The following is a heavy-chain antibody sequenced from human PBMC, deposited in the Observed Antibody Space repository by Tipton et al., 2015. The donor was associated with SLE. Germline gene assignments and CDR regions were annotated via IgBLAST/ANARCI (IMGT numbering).Heavy chain of an antibody. CDR1: GGSFSGYY. CDR3: AREGTTVTTDEGAFDI. V-gene: IGHV4-34*01. CDR2: INHSGST. D-gene: IGHD4-11*01. J-gene: IGHJ3*02. Sequence: TLSLTCAVYGGSFSGYYWSWIRQPPGKGLEWIGEINHSGSTNYNPSLKSRVTISVDTSKNQFSLKLSSVTAADTAVYYCAREGTTVTTDEGAFDIWGQGTMVTVSS.